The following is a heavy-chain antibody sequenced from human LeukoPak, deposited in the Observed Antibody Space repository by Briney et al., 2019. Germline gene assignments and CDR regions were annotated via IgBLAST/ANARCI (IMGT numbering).Heavy chain of an antibody. CDR3: ARDQTSSGYYYNWLDP. D-gene: IGHD3-3*01. V-gene: IGHV1-18*04. CDR1: GYTLSNHA. Sequence: ASVKVSCKGSGYTLSNHAFSWVRQAPGQGLEWMGWTGVYNGNTIYARKFQGRLTMTTDTSTSTAYMELRSLRSDDTAVYYCARDQTSSGYYYNWLDPWGQGTQVTVSS. J-gene: IGHJ5*02. CDR2: TGVYNGNT.